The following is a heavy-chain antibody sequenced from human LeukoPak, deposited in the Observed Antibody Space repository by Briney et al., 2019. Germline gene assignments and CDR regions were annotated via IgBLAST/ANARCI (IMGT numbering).Heavy chain of an antibody. D-gene: IGHD3-22*01. V-gene: IGHV4-59*01. CDR2: IYYSGST. Sequence: SETLSLTCTVSGGSISSYYWSWIRQPPGKGLEWVGYIYYSGSTNYNPSLKSRVTISVDTSKNQFSLKLSSVTAADTAVYYCARDYDSSGYLGYWGQGTLVTVSS. CDR1: GGSISSYY. J-gene: IGHJ4*02. CDR3: ARDYDSSGYLGY.